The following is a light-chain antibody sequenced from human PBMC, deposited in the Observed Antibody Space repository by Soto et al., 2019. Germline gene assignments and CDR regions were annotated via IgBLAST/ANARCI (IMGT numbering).Light chain of an antibody. CDR3: QQRSNWPYT. Sequence: EIVLTQSPATLSLSPGERATLSCRASQSVSSSLVWYQQKPGQAPRLLIYDASNRATGIPARFSGSGSGTDFTLTIRSLEPEHFAVYYCQQRSNWPYTFGQGTKLEIK. CDR2: DAS. V-gene: IGKV3-11*01. CDR1: QSVSSS. J-gene: IGKJ2*01.